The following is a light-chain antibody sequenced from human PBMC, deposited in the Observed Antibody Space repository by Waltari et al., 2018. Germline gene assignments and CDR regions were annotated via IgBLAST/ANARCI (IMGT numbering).Light chain of an antibody. V-gene: IGKV3-15*01. CDR2: GAS. Sequence: ETVITQSPSTLSVSPGERATLSCRASQSVSSNLAWYQQKPGQAPRLLIYGASIRATGSPARFSGSGSGTEFTLTISSLQSEDFAVYYCQHYNIWPPLTFGGGTKVEIK. J-gene: IGKJ4*01. CDR1: QSVSSN. CDR3: QHYNIWPPLT.